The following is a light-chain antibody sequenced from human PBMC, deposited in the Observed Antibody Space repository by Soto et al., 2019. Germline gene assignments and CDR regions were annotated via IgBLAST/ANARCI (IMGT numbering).Light chain of an antibody. CDR2: LGS. J-gene: IGKJ1*01. CDR1: QRLLYSNGHNY. V-gene: IGKV2-28*01. Sequence: DIVMTQSPLSLPVTPGEPASISCRSSQRLLYSNGHNYLEWYLQKPGQSPQLLIYLGSNRASGVPDRFSGSGSGTDFTLKISRVEAEDVGVYYCMQALQTPRTFGQGTKVEIK. CDR3: MQALQTPRT.